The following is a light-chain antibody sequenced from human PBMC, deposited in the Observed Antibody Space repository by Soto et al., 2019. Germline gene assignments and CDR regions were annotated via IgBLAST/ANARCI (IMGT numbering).Light chain of an antibody. CDR2: GTS. J-gene: IGKJ5*01. Sequence: GTLSLSRGERATLSCRASERIYSAYLGWYQQKPGQAPRLLIYGTSSRATGIPDRFSGSGSGTDFTLTISRLEPEDFAVYYCQQYGNSPITFGQGTRLEIK. CDR1: ERIYSAY. V-gene: IGKV3-20*01. CDR3: QQYGNSPIT.